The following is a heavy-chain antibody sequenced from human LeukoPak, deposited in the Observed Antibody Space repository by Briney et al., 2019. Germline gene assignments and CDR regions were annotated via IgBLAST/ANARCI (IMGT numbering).Heavy chain of an antibody. CDR2: ISWNSGSI. CDR1: GFTFDDYA. D-gene: IGHD3-3*01. J-gene: IGHJ6*02. CDR3: AKVWGGGDYYYGMDV. V-gene: IGHV3-9*01. Sequence: GGSLRLSCAASGFTFDDYAMHWVRQAPGKGLEWVSGISWNSGSIGYADSVKGRFTISRDNAKNSLYLQMNSLGAEDTALYYCAKVWGGGDYYYGMDVWGQGTTVTVSS.